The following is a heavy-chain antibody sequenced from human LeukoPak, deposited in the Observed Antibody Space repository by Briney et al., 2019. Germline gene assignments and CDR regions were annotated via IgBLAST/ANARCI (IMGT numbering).Heavy chain of an antibody. CDR2: IKSKTDGGTT. CDR3: TTADPKWELPHFDY. Sequence: PGGSLRLSCAASGFTFSNAWMSWVRQAPGKGLEWVGRIKSKTDGGTTDYAAPVKGRFTISRDDSKNTLYLQMNSLKTEDTAVYYCTTADPKWELPHFDYWGQGTLVTVSS. D-gene: IGHD1-26*01. V-gene: IGHV3-15*01. CDR1: GFTFSNAW. J-gene: IGHJ4*02.